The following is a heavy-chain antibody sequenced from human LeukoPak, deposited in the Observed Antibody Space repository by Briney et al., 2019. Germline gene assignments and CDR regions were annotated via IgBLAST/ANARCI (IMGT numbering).Heavy chain of an antibody. CDR2: ISAYNGNT. CDR3: ARVRFGELLDPTPYGMDV. D-gene: IGHD3-10*01. Sequence: ASVTVSCKASGYTFTSYGISWVRQAPGQGLEWMGWISAYNGNTNYAQKLQGRVTMTTDTSTSTAYMELRSLRSDDTAVYYCARVRFGELLDPTPYGMDVWGQGTTVTVSS. J-gene: IGHJ6*02. CDR1: GYTFTSYG. V-gene: IGHV1-18*01.